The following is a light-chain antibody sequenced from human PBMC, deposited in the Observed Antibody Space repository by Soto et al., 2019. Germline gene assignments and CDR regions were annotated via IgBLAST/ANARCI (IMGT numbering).Light chain of an antibody. J-gene: IGKJ1*01. CDR2: GAS. CDR3: PQYNNWPPTWT. CDR1: QSVSSN. Sequence: EIVMTQSPATLSVSPGERATLSCRASQSVSSNLAWYQQKPGQAPRLLIYGASTRATGIPARFSGSGSGTEFNLTISSLQSEDFAVYYCPQYNNWPPTWTFGQGTKVEIK. V-gene: IGKV3-15*01.